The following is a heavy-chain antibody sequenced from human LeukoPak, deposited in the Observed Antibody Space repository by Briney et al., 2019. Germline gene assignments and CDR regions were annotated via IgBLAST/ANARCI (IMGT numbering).Heavy chain of an antibody. J-gene: IGHJ4*02. Sequence: GRSLRLSCAASGFTFSSYGMHWVRQAPGKGLEWVAVIWYDGSNKYYADSVKGRFTISRDNSKNTLYLQMNSLRAEDTAVYYCASFGYRSGWYDFDYWGQGTLVTVSS. V-gene: IGHV3-33*01. CDR2: IWYDGSNK. CDR3: ASFGYRSGWYDFDY. CDR1: GFTFSSYG. D-gene: IGHD6-19*01.